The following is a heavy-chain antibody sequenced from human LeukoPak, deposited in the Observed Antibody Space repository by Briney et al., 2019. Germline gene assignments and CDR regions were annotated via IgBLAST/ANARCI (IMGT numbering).Heavy chain of an antibody. D-gene: IGHD3-3*01. CDR3: ASQHYDFWSGYYPLGY. J-gene: IGHJ4*02. Sequence: ASVKVSCKASGYTFTSYGISWVRQAPGQGLEWMGWISAYNGNTNYAQKLQGRVTMTTDTSTSTAYMELRSLRSDDTAVYYCASQHYDFWSGYYPLGYWGQGTLVTVSS. CDR1: GYTFTSYG. V-gene: IGHV1-18*01. CDR2: ISAYNGNT.